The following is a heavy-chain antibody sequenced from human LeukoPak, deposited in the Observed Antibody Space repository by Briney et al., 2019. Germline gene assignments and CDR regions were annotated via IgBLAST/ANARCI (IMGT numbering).Heavy chain of an antibody. CDR2: IKPGSGFT. CDR1: GYAFTVCY. J-gene: IGHJ4*02. V-gene: IGHV1-2*02. D-gene: IGHD2/OR15-2a*01. CDR3: STEDKYCKTTTCDDY. Sequence: ASVKVSCKASGYAFTVCYMHWVRQVPGQGLEWMGFIKPGSGFTNYAEKFQDRVTMSRDTSITTVYMELSSLGSADTALYYCSTEDKYCKTTTCDDYWGQGTLVTVSS.